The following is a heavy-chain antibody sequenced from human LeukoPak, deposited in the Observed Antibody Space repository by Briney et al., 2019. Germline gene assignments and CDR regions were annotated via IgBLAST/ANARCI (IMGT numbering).Heavy chain of an antibody. Sequence: GGSLRLSCAASGFTFSDYGMHWVRQAPGRGLEWVALISGDTSNKYYADSVKGRFTISRDNSKNTLYLQMNSLRAEDTAVYYCAKPLLVTTIYYFDYWGQGTLVTASS. D-gene: IGHD5-12*01. CDR3: AKPLLVTTIYYFDY. CDR1: GFTFSDYG. CDR2: ISGDTSNK. J-gene: IGHJ4*02. V-gene: IGHV3-30*18.